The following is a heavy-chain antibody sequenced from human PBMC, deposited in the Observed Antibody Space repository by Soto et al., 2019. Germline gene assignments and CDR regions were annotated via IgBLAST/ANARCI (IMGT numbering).Heavy chain of an antibody. CDR2: TYYRSKWYN. V-gene: IGHV6-1*01. CDR1: GDSVSSNSAA. J-gene: IGHJ6*02. D-gene: IGHD3-3*01. CDR3: ARVPYYVFGSGYPSYYYYGMDV. Sequence: SQTLSLTCAISGDSVSSNSAAWNWIRQSPSRGLEWLGRTYYRSKWYNDYAVSVKSRITINPDTSKNQFSLQLNSVTPEDTAVNYCARVPYYVFGSGYPSYYYYGMDVGGQGTTFTVSS.